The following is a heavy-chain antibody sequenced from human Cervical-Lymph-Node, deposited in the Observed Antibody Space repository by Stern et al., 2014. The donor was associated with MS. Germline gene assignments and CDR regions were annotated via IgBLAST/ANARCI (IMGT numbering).Heavy chain of an antibody. CDR1: GASLRDTNYF. V-gene: IGHV4-61*01. Sequence: QVQLQESGPGLVKPSETLSLTCTVSGASLRDTNYFWSWIRQTPGKGLEWIGYISFRGDTNYNHFLRSRFIISFDTSKNHFSLKMTSMTAADTAVYYCAREGDGSNWAHFFDTWGQGTLVTVSS. J-gene: IGHJ4*02. D-gene: IGHD6-13*01. CDR3: AREGDGSNWAHFFDT. CDR2: ISFRGDT.